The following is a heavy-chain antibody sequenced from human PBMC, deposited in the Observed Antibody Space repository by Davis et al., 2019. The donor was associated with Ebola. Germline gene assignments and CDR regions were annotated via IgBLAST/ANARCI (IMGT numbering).Heavy chain of an antibody. CDR1: GFTFSSDN. CDR2: ISYDGGSK. Sequence: GESLKISCAASGFTFSSDNMHWVRQAPGKGLEWVAVISYDGGSKHYGGSLQGRFTISRDNSKNTVYLQINSLRAEDTAMYHCTRHVPGDFWYFDLWGRGTLVTVSS. D-gene: IGHD4-17*01. V-gene: IGHV3-30*14. CDR3: TRHVPGDFWYFDL. J-gene: IGHJ2*01.